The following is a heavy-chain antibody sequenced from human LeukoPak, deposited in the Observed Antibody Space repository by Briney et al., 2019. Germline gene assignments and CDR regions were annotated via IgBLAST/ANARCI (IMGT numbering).Heavy chain of an antibody. CDR3: ARTTTDYYGSGSYYQVFDY. J-gene: IGHJ4*02. V-gene: IGHV5-51*01. Sequence: GESLKISCKGSGYSFTSYWIGWVRQMPGKGLEWMGIIYPGDSDTRYSPSFQGQVTISADKSISTAYLQWSSLKASDTAMYYCARTTTDYYGSGSYYQVFDYWGQGTLVTVSS. CDR1: GYSFTSYW. CDR2: IYPGDSDT. D-gene: IGHD3-10*01.